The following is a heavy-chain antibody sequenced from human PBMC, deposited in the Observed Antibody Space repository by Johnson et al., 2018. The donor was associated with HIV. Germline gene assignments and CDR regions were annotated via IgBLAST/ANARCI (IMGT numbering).Heavy chain of an antibody. CDR3: AREGSSGYYDAFDI. V-gene: IGHV3-30*03. CDR2: ISYDGSST. Sequence: QVQLVEFGGGLIQPGGSLRLSCAASGFTVSSNYMSWVRQAPGKGLEWVAVISYDGSSTNYADSVRGRFTISRDNAKNTLYVQMNSLRVEDTAVYYCAREGSSGYYDAFDIWGQGTMVTVSS. D-gene: IGHD3-22*01. J-gene: IGHJ3*02. CDR1: GFTVSSNY.